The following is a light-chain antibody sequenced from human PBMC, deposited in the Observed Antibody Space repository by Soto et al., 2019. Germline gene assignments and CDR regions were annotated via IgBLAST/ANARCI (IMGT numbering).Light chain of an antibody. CDR2: GAS. Sequence: EIVMTQSPATLSVSPGERATLSCRASQSVSSNLAWYQQKPGQAPRLLIYGASTRATGIPARFSGSGSGTEFTLTNRSLQSEDFAVYYCQQNNNWPPTYTLGQGTKLELK. CDR1: QSVSSN. CDR3: QQNNNWPPTYT. V-gene: IGKV3-15*01. J-gene: IGKJ2*01.